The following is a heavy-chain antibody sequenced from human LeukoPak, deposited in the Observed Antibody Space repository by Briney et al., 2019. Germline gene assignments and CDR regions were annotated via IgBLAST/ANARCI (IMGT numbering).Heavy chain of an antibody. CDR2: INSDGSST. D-gene: IGHD3-3*01. V-gene: IGHV3-74*01. CDR3: ASQVTDFWSGYFGAFDI. J-gene: IGHJ3*02. Sequence: PGGSLRLSCAASGFTFSSYWMYWVRQAPGKGLGWVSRINSDGSSTIYADSVKGRFTISRDNAKNTLYLQMNGLRAEDTAVYYCASQVTDFWSGYFGAFDIWGQGTMVTVSS. CDR1: GFTFSSYW.